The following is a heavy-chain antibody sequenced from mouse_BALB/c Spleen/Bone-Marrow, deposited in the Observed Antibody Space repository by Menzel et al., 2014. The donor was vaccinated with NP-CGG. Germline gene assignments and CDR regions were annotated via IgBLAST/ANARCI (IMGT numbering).Heavy chain of an antibody. V-gene: IGHV1-80*01. CDR1: GYAFSSYW. CDR3: ARRVYGNYWYFDV. Sequence: VMLVESGAELVRPGSSVKISCKASGYAFSSYWMNWVKQRPGQGLEWIGQIYPGGGDTNYNGKFKGKATLTADKSSSTAYMQLSSLTSEDSAVYFCARRVYGNYWYFDVWGAGTTVTVSS. D-gene: IGHD2-1*01. J-gene: IGHJ1*01. CDR2: IYPGGGDT.